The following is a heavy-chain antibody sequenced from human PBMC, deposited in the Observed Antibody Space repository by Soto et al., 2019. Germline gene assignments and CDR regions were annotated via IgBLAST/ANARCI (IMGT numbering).Heavy chain of an antibody. Sequence: SETLSLTCTVSGGSISSTDYYWSWIRQPPGKGLEWIGYISDSGNRYYSPSLKRRIAISVDTSKNQFSLQVNSMTAGDTAVYYCPRAEEGDWCEGPGFYSWGQGPLVTAPQ. J-gene: IGHJ4*02. D-gene: IGHD3-16*01. CDR2: ISDSGNR. CDR3: PRAEEGDWCEGPGFYS. CDR1: GGSISSTDYY. V-gene: IGHV4-30-4*02.